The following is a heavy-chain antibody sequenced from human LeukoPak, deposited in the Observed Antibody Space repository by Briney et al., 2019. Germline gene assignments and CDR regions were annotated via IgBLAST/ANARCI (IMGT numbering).Heavy chain of an antibody. J-gene: IGHJ1*01. CDR1: GFSFSSNS. D-gene: IGHD3-22*01. CDR3: ARGGSSGITSAEYFQH. V-gene: IGHV3-21*01. Sequence: PGGSLRLSCAASGFSFSSNSMNWVRQAPGKGLEWVSSISSSSTYIYYADSLKGRFTISRDNAKNSLYLQMNSLRAEDTAVYFCARGGSSGITSAEYFQHWGQGTLVTVSS. CDR2: ISSSSTYI.